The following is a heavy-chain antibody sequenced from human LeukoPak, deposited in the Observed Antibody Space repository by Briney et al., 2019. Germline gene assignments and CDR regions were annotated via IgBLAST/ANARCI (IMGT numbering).Heavy chain of an antibody. Sequence: SETLSLTCTVSGGSISSYYWSWIRQPAGKGLEWIGRIYTSGSTNYNPSLKSRVTMSVDTSKNQSSLKLSSVTAADTAVYYCARDQYYYDSSGYYGFDYWGQGTLVTVSS. CDR1: GGSISSYY. CDR3: ARDQYYYDSSGYYGFDY. V-gene: IGHV4-4*07. CDR2: IYTSGST. J-gene: IGHJ4*02. D-gene: IGHD3-22*01.